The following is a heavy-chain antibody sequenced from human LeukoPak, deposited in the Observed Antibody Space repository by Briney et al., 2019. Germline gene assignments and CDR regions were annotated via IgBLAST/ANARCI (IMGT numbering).Heavy chain of an antibody. V-gene: IGHV3-21*01. CDR1: GFTFSSYS. CDR2: ISSSSSYI. D-gene: IGHD1-26*01. CDR3: AGEAGIVGATGDY. J-gene: IGHJ4*02. Sequence: GGSLRLSCAASGFTFSSYSMNWVRQAPGKGLEWVSSISSSSSYIYYADSVKGRFTISRDNAKNSLYLQMNSLRAEDTAVYYCAGEAGIVGATGDYWGQGTLVTVAS.